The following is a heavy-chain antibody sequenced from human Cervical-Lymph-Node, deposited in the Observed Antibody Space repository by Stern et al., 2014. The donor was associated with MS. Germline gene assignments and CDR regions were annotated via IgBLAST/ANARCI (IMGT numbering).Heavy chain of an antibody. Sequence: QVQLVQSGAEVKKPGASVKVSCKASGYTFTSYAIHWVRQAPGQRLEWMGWINTGHGNTKYSQKFQGRVTFTRDTSATIAYMELSSLTSEDTAVYYCARDHVVVVAALPTGWIDPWGQGTLVTVSS. CDR3: ARDHVVVVAALPTGWIDP. CDR2: INTGHGNT. D-gene: IGHD2-15*01. V-gene: IGHV1-3*04. J-gene: IGHJ5*02. CDR1: GYTFTSYA.